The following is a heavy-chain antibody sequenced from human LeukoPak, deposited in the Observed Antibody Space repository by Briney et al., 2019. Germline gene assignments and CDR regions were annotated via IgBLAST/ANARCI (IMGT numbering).Heavy chain of an antibody. CDR2: IIPIFGTA. Sequence: GASVKVSCKASGGTFSSYAISWVRQAPGQGLEWMGGIIPIFGTANYAQKFQGRVTITADESTSTAYMELSSLRSEDTAVYYCAREEGYCSSTSCYVGFRYFDYWGQGTLVTVSS. J-gene: IGHJ4*02. CDR1: GGTFSSYA. D-gene: IGHD2-2*01. CDR3: AREEGYCSSTSCYVGFRYFDY. V-gene: IGHV1-69*13.